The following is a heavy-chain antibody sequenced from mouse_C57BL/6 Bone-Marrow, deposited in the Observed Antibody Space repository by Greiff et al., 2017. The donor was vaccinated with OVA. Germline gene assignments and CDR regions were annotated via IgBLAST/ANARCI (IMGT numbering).Heavy chain of an antibody. Sequence: EVQLQQSVAELVRPGASVKLSCTASGFNIKNTYMHWVKQRPEQGLEWIGRIDPANDNTKYAPKFQGKATMTADTSSTTAYLQLSSLSSEDTAFECCARGNFGSSFYAMDYWGQGTSVTVSS. CDR3: ARGNFGSSFYAMDY. CDR2: IDPANDNT. D-gene: IGHD1-1*01. J-gene: IGHJ4*01. V-gene: IGHV14-3*01. CDR1: GFNIKNTY.